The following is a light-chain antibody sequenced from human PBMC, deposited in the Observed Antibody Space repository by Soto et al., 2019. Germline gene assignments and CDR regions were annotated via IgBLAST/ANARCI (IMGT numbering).Light chain of an antibody. CDR2: AAS. CDR3: QQSYSTPL. CDR1: QSINNY. V-gene: IGKV1-39*01. Sequence: DIQMTQSPSSLSASVGDRVTITCRASQSINNYLNWYQQKPGKAPKLLIYAASSLQSGVPSRVSGSGSGTDFTLTISSLQPEDIATYYCQQSYSTPLFGGGTKVEIK. J-gene: IGKJ4*01.